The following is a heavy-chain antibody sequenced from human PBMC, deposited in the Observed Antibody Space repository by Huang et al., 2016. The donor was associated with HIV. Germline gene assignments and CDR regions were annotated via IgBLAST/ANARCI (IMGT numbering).Heavy chain of an antibody. CDR3: AKGSMANAFDI. CDR2: RRDDGSNK. CDR1: GFNFSSYG. J-gene: IGHJ3*02. D-gene: IGHD3-10*01. Sequence: QVQLVESGGGVFQPGGSLRLSCAASGFNFSSYGVHWVGQAPGKGLEWVAFRRDDGSNKYYADSVRGRFTISRDNSKNTLYLQMNSLRAEDTAVYYCAKGSMANAFDIWGQGTMVTVSS. V-gene: IGHV3-30*02.